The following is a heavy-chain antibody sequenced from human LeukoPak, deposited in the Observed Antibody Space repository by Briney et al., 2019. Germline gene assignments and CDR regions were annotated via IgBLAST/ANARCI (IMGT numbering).Heavy chain of an antibody. D-gene: IGHD2-15*01. CDR3: AKAGAVVVVVAKFFDY. CDR2: ISYDGSNK. CDR1: GFTFSDYA. Sequence: GGSLRLSCAASGFTFSDYAMHWVRQAPGKGLEWVAVISYDGSNKYYADSVKGRFTISRDNSKNTLYLQMNSLRAEDTAVYYCAKAGAVVVVVAKFFDYWGQGTLVTVSS. J-gene: IGHJ4*02. V-gene: IGHV3-30*04.